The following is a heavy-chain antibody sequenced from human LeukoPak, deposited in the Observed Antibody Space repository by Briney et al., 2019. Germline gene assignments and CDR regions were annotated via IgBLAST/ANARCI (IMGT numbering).Heavy chain of an antibody. D-gene: IGHD6-13*01. J-gene: IGHJ4*02. CDR1: GGSISSGDHY. Sequence: SETLSLTCTVSGGSISSGDHYWSWLRQPPGKGLEWIGYIYYSGSTYYNPSLKSRVTISVDTSKNQFSLKLSSVTAADTAVYYCARGIAAARTLGYWGQGTLVTVSS. CDR2: IYYSGST. CDR3: ARGIAAARTLGY. V-gene: IGHV4-30-4*08.